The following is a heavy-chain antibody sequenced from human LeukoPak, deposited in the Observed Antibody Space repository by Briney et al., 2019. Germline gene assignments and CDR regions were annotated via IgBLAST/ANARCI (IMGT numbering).Heavy chain of an antibody. CDR1: GFTFSDYY. Sequence: GGSLRLSCAASGFTFSDYYMSWIRQAPGKGLEWVSYISSSGSTIYYADSVKGRFTISRDNAKNSLYLQMNSLRAEDTAVYYCAKDGHYDSSGPYYFDYWGQGTLVTVSS. D-gene: IGHD3-22*01. CDR3: AKDGHYDSSGPYYFDY. V-gene: IGHV3-11*01. J-gene: IGHJ4*02. CDR2: ISSSGSTI.